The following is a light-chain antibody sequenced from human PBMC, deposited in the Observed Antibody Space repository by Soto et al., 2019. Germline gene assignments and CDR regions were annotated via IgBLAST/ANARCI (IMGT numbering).Light chain of an antibody. V-gene: IGLV2-11*01. CDR3: CSYAGSYTYV. CDR2: DVN. J-gene: IGLJ1*01. CDR1: TSDVGGYNY. Sequence: QSALTQPRSVSGSPGQSVTISCTGTTSDVGGYNYVSWYQQHPGKAPKLIIYDVNKRPSGVPDRFSGSKSGNTASLTISVLQAEVEADYYCCSYAGSYTYVFGTGTKLTVL.